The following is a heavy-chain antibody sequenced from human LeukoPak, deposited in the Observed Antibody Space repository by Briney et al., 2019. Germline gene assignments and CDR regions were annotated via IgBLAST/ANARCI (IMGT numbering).Heavy chain of an antibody. CDR1: GYTFTGYY. D-gene: IGHD1-26*01. J-gene: IGHJ6*02. V-gene: IGHV1-2*02. Sequence: ASVKDSCKASGYTFTGYYMHWVRQAPGQGLEWMGWINPNSGGTNYAQKFQGRVTMTRDTSISTAYMELSRLRSDDTAVYYCARDRETLRGYYYGMDVWGQGTTVTVSS. CDR2: INPNSGGT. CDR3: ARDRETLRGYYYGMDV.